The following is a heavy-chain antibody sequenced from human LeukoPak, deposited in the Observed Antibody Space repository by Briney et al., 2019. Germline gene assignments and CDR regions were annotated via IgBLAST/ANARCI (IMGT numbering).Heavy chain of an antibody. CDR3: AKDKGVYYGSGSYYQSDAFDI. CDR2: ISWNSGSI. V-gene: IGHV3-9*01. Sequence: GGSLRLSCAASGFTFDDYAMHWVRQAPGKGLEWVSGISWNSGSIGYADSVKGRFTISRDNAKNSLYLQMNGLRAEDTALYYCAKDKGVYYGSGSYYQSDAFDIWGQGTMVTVSS. D-gene: IGHD3-10*01. J-gene: IGHJ3*02. CDR1: GFTFDDYA.